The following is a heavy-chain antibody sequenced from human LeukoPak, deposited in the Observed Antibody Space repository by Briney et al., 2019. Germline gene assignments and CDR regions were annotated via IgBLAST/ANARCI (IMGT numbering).Heavy chain of an antibody. CDR3: AKALAVGYSSSWYYDY. D-gene: IGHD6-13*01. CDR2: IRYDGSNK. CDR1: GFTFSSYG. Sequence: GGSLRLSCAASGFTFSSYGMHWVRQAPGKGLEWVAFIRYDGSNKYYADSVKGRFTISRDNSKNTLYLQMNSLRAEDTAVYYCAKALAVGYSSSWYYDYWGQGTLVTVSS. J-gene: IGHJ4*02. V-gene: IGHV3-30*02.